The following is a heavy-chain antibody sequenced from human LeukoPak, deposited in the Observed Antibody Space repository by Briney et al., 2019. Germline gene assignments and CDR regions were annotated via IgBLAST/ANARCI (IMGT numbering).Heavy chain of an antibody. J-gene: IGHJ4*02. CDR2: IDTAGAP. D-gene: IGHD3-16*01. V-gene: IGHV3-13*05. CDR1: GFTFSNYD. Sequence: PGGSLRLSCAASGFTFSNYDMHWVRQATGKGLEWVSGIDTAGAPSYPGSVKGRFTISRENAKNSLYLQMNSLRAGATAVYYCARGMGASTSSLFDYWGQGILVSVSS. CDR3: ARGMGASTSSLFDY.